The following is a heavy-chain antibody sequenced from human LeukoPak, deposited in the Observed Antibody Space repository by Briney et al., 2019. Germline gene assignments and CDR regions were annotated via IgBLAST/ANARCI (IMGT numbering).Heavy chain of an antibody. Sequence: PSETLSLTCAVSGGSISSYYWSWIRQPAGKGLEWLGRIYTSGSTNYNPSLKSRVTMSLDTSKNQLSLKLTSVNAADTAVYYCARDDRWFDPWGQGTLVTVSS. J-gene: IGHJ5*02. CDR3: ARDDRWFDP. CDR1: GGSISSYY. CDR2: IYTSGST. D-gene: IGHD1-14*01. V-gene: IGHV4-4*07.